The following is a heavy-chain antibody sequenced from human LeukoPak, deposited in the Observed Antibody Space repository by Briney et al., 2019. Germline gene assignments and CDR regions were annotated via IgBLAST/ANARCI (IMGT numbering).Heavy chain of an antibody. CDR3: GRDLYYYDSSGYGGFDP. CDR2: IYYSGST. CDR1: GGSISSGGYY. D-gene: IGHD3-22*01. Sequence: SQTLSLTCTVSGGSISSGGYYWSWIRQHPGKGLEWIGYIYYSGSTYYNPSLKSRVTISVDTSKNQFSLKLSSVTAADTAVYYCGRDLYYYDSSGYGGFDPWGQGTLVTVSS. V-gene: IGHV4-31*03. J-gene: IGHJ5*02.